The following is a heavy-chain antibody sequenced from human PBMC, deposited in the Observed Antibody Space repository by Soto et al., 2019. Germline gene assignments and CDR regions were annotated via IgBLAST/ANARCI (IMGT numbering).Heavy chain of an antibody. Sequence: LRLSCAASGFTFDDYAMRWVRQAPGKGLEWVSGISWNSGSIGYADSVKGRFTISRDNAKNSLYLQMNSLRAEDTALYYCAKDYYGSGSYPALGFGYYGMDVWGQGTTVTVSS. V-gene: IGHV3-9*01. CDR2: ISWNSGSI. CDR1: GFTFDDYA. J-gene: IGHJ6*02. D-gene: IGHD3-10*01. CDR3: AKDYYGSGSYPALGFGYYGMDV.